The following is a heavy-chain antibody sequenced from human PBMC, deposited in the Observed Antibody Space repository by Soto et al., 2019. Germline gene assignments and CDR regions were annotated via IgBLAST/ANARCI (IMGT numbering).Heavy chain of an antibody. CDR2: ISVYNGNT. Sequence: QVQLVQSGAEVKKPGASVKVSCKASGYAFTSYGISWVRQAPGQGLEWMGWISVYNGNTNYAQKLQGRVTMTTDTPTSTSYMELRSLGSDDTAVDYLARAPKGKGTVVTRHAFAIGGQGTMVTVSS. V-gene: IGHV1-18*04. J-gene: IGHJ3*02. CDR3: ARAPKGKGTVVTRHAFAI. D-gene: IGHD2-21*02. CDR1: GYAFTSYG.